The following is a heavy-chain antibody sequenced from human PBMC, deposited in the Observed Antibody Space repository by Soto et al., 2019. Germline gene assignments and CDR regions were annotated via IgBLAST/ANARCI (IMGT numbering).Heavy chain of an antibody. CDR2: ISHRGST. J-gene: IGHJ5*02. D-gene: IGHD3-3*01. CDR3: AAVPLTSGVVSGRFDP. Sequence: QVHLQESGPRLVRPSGTLVLTCAVSGDSLSSDKWWTWVRQPPGKGLEWIGEISHRGSTNYSPSFKRRLSLSVDTTKTQFSLRLTYVTAADTAVYYCAAVPLTSGVVSGRFDPWGQGIKVTVSS. V-gene: IGHV4-4*02. CDR1: GDSLSSDKW.